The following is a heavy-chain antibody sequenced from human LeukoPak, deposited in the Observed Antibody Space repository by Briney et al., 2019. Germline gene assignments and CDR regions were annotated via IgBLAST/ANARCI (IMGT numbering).Heavy chain of an antibody. CDR3: AKVAVDTAMLTVLLITTYFDY. D-gene: IGHD5-18*01. Sequence: GGSLRLSCAASGFTVSSNYMSWVRQAPGKGLGWVSVIYSGGSTYYADSVKGRFTISRDNSKNTLYLQMNSLRADDTAAYYCAKVAVDTAMLTVLLITTYFDYWGQGTLVTVSS. J-gene: IGHJ4*02. CDR1: GFTVSSNY. CDR2: IYSGGST. V-gene: IGHV3-53*01.